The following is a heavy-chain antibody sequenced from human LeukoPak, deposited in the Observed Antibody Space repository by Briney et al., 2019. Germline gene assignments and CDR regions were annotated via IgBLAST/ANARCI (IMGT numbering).Heavy chain of an antibody. Sequence: SETLSLICAVSGGSFRGHSWTWIRQTPGKGLEWIGEVNCIGITDYHPSLKSRVTISIDTSRDQFSLNLASVTAADTGIYYCVLAMSGALTDWGQGTRVAVSS. J-gene: IGHJ4*02. D-gene: IGHD2-8*02. V-gene: IGHV4-34*01. CDR1: GGSFRGHS. CDR2: VNCIGIT. CDR3: VLAMSGALTD.